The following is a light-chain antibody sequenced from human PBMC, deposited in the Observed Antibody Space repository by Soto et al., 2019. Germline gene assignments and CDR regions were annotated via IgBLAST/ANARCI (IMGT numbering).Light chain of an antibody. Sequence: DVRLTQSPSSLSASVGDRISITCRASQGINSYVAWYQQKPGRSPTILIYAASTLESGVPSRFSGSGSDTDFTFTISGLQPEDAGIYYCQNYKSLSRRFGRAFGQGTKVEIK. CDR3: QNYKSLSRRFGRA. J-gene: IGKJ1*01. V-gene: IGKV1-27*01. CDR2: AAS. CDR1: QGINSY.